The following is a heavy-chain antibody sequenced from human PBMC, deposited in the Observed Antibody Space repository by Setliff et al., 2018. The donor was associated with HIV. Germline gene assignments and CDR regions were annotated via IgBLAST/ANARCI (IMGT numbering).Heavy chain of an antibody. CDR2: FDPEDGET. D-gene: IGHD6-25*01. J-gene: IGHJ4*02. V-gene: IGHV1-24*01. CDR1: GYSLTEFP. Sequence: ASVKVSCNVSGYSLTEFPMHWVRQAPGKGIEWMGGFDPEDGETIHAQNFQGRVTMTEDTSTDTAYLELSGLRSEDTAVYYCTTGVRVFRYTSGWTPYSFFDSWGQGTLVTSPQ. CDR3: TTGVRVFRYTSGWTPYSFFDS.